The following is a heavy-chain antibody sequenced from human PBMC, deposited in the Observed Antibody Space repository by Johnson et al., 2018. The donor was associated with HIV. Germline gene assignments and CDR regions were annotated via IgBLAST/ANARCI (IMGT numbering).Heavy chain of an antibody. D-gene: IGHD6-19*01. CDR3: AKIGQWRERLDAFDV. CDR2: IRYDGSNK. V-gene: IGHV3-30*02. Sequence: QVQLVESGGGVVQPGGSLRLSCAASGFTFSSYGMHWVRQAPGKGLEWVAFIRYDGSNKYYADSVKGRFTISRDNSKNTLYLQMNSLRAEDTAVYYCAKIGQWRERLDAFDVWGQGTMVTVSS. J-gene: IGHJ3*01. CDR1: GFTFSSYG.